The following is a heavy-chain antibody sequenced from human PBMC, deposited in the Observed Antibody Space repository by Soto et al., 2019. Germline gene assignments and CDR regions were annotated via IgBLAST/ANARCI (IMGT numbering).Heavy chain of an antibody. V-gene: IGHV4-39*07. CDR1: GGSISSSSYY. Sequence: PSETLSLTCTVSGGSISSSSYYWGWIRQPPGKGLEWIGSIYYSGSTYYNPSLKSRVTISVDTSKNQFSLKLSSVTAADTAVYYCARARYCISTSCYRFRFDPWGQGTLVTVSS. CDR3: ARARYCISTSCYRFRFDP. D-gene: IGHD2-2*01. CDR2: IYYSGST. J-gene: IGHJ5*02.